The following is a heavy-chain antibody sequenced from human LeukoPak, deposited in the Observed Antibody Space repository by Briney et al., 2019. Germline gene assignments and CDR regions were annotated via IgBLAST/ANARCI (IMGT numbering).Heavy chain of an antibody. D-gene: IGHD2-21*02. CDR1: GYTFTSYD. V-gene: IGHV1-8*01. CDR2: MNPNSGNT. J-gene: IGHJ4*02. CDR3: ATGWGVTDAGLLDY. Sequence: ASVKVSCKASGYTFTSYDINWVRQATGQGLEWMGWMNPNSGNTGYAQKFQGRVTMTRNTSISTAYMELSSLRSEDTAVYYCATGWGVTDAGLLDYWGQGTLVTVSS.